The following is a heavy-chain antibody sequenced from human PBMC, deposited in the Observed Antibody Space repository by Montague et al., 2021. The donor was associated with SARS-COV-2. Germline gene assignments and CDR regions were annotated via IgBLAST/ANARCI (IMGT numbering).Heavy chain of an antibody. J-gene: IGHJ6*02. CDR2: IDWDDDK. D-gene: IGHD3-9*01. CDR3: ARMVTIFSLGGYYYYYGMDV. Sequence: PALVKPTQTLTLTSTFSGFSLSTSGMCVSWIRQPPGKALEWLALIDWDDDKYYSTSLKTRLTISKDTSKNQVVLTMTNMDPVDTATYYRARMVTIFSLGGYYYYYGMDVWGQGTTVTVSS. V-gene: IGHV2-70*01. CDR1: GFSLSTSGMC.